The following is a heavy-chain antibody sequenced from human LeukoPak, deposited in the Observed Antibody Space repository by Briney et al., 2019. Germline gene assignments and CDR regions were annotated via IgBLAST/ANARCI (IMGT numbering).Heavy chain of an antibody. CDR1: GDSVSSNSAA. Sequence: SQTLSLTCAISGDSVSSNSAAWNWIRQSPSRGLEWLGRTYYRSKWYNDYAVSVKSRITINPDTSKNQFSLKLSSVTAADTAVYYCARSGSYRYLGWDYWGQGTLVTVSS. D-gene: IGHD1-26*01. V-gene: IGHV6-1*01. CDR3: ARSGSYRYLGWDY. J-gene: IGHJ4*02. CDR2: TYYRSKWYN.